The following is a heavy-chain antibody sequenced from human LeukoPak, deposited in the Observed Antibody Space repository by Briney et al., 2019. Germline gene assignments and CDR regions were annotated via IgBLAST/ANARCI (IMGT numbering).Heavy chain of an antibody. CDR1: GFTFSDYY. V-gene: IGHV3-11*04. J-gene: IGHJ4*02. Sequence: GGSLRLSCAASGFTFSDYYMSWIRQAPGKGLEWLSFISPSGGAIYYADSVKGRFTISRDNAKNSLHLQMNSLKAEDTAVYYCARGLFVAGSFFDSWGQGTLVTVSS. CDR3: ARGLFVAGSFFDS. D-gene: IGHD1-26*01. CDR2: ISPSGGAI.